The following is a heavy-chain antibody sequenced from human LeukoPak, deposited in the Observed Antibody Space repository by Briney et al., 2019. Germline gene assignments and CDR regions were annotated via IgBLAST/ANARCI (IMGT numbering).Heavy chain of an antibody. D-gene: IGHD1-14*01. V-gene: IGHV4-59*08. CDR2: IYYSGTT. Sequence: PSETLSLTCTVSGGSISSNYWSWIRQPPGKGLEWIGIYYSGTTNYNPSLKSRVTISIDTSKKQFSLKLSSVTAADTAVYYCARHNRASSTDWFDPWGQGTPVTVSS. CDR3: ARHNRASSTDWFDP. J-gene: IGHJ5*02. CDR1: GGSISSNY.